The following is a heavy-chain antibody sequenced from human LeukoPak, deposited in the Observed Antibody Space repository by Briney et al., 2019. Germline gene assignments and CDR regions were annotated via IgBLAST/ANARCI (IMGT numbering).Heavy chain of an antibody. Sequence: SEALSLTCAVYGGSFSGYYWSWIRQPPGKGLEWIGEINHSGSTNYNPSLKSRVTISVDTSKNQFSLKLSSVTAADTAVYYCARDRGDYDSSGYYGYFDYWGQGALVTVSS. CDR3: ARDRGDYDSSGYYGYFDY. V-gene: IGHV4-34*01. D-gene: IGHD3-22*01. J-gene: IGHJ4*02. CDR2: INHSGST. CDR1: GGSFSGYY.